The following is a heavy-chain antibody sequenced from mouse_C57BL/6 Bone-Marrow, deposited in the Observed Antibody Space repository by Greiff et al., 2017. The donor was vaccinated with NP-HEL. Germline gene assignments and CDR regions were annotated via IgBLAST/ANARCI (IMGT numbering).Heavy chain of an antibody. J-gene: IGHJ1*03. V-gene: IGHV1-80*01. CDR1: GYAFSSYW. Sequence: QVQLQQSGAELVKPGASVKISCKASGYAFSSYWMNWVKQRPGKGLEWIGQIYPGDGDTNYNGKFKGKATLTADKSSSTAYMQLSSLTSEDSAVYFCARKWGSTVVATDWYFDVWGTGTTVTVSS. CDR3: ARKWGSTVVATDWYFDV. D-gene: IGHD1-1*01. CDR2: IYPGDGDT.